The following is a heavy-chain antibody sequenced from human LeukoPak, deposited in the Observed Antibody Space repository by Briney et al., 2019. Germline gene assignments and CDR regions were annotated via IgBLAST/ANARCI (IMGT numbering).Heavy chain of an antibody. J-gene: IGHJ4*02. V-gene: IGHV3-66*01. CDR1: GFTVSSNY. Sequence: GGSLRLSCAASGFTVSSNYMSWVRQAPGKGLEWVSVIYSGGSTYYADSVKGRFTISRDNSKNTLYLQMNSLRAEDTAVYYCAKESHKTMVDGYNYFDYWGQGTLVTVSS. CDR3: AKESHKTMVDGYNYFDY. CDR2: IYSGGST. D-gene: IGHD5-24*01.